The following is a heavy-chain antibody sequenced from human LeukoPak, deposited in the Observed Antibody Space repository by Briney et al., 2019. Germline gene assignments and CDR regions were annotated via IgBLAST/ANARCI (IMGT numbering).Heavy chain of an antibody. J-gene: IGHJ2*01. CDR2: IYYSGST. Sequence: TSQTLSLTCTVSGGSISSGDYYWSWIRQPPGKGLEWIGYIYYSGSTYYNPSLKSRVTISVDTSKNQFSLKLSSVTAADTAVYYCARDSKTIFGVVISYWYFDLWGRGTLVTVSS. CDR1: GGSISSGDYY. CDR3: ARDSKTIFGVVISYWYFDL. V-gene: IGHV4-30-4*08. D-gene: IGHD3-3*01.